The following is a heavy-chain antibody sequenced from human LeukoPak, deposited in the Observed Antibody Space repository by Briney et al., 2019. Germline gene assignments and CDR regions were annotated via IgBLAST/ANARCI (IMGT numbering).Heavy chain of an antibody. CDR2: ISYDGSNK. V-gene: IGHV3-30*04. Sequence: PGGSLRLSCAASGFTFSSYAMHWVRQAPGKGLEWVAVISYDGSNKYYADSVKGRFTISRDNSKNTLYLQMNSLRAEDTAVYYCARESPPSYHDSSPYDYWGQGTLVTVSS. CDR1: GFTFSSYA. CDR3: ARESPPSYHDSSPYDY. J-gene: IGHJ4*02. D-gene: IGHD3-22*01.